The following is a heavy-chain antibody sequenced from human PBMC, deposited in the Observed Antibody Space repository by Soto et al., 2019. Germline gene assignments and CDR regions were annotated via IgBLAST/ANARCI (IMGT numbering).Heavy chain of an antibody. CDR3: AKEDSYSSSCFQFDY. V-gene: IGHV3-23*01. D-gene: IGHD6-13*01. J-gene: IGHJ4*02. CDR2: ISGSGGST. CDR1: GFTFSSYA. Sequence: PGGSLRLSCAASGFTFSSYAMSWVRQAPGKGLEWVSAISGSGGSTYYADSVKGRFTISRDNSKNTLYLQMNSLRAEDTALFYCAKEDSYSSSCFQFDYWGQGTLVTVSS.